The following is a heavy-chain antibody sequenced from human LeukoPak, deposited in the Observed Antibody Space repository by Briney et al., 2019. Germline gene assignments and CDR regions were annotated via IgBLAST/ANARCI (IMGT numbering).Heavy chain of an antibody. J-gene: IGHJ5*02. CDR3: ARMGSRFDP. CDR2: NYYSGST. Sequence: PSETLSLTCTVSGGSISSYYWSWIRQPPGKGLEWIGYNYYSGSTNYNPSLKSRVTISVDTSKNQFSLKLSSVTAADTAVYYCARMGSRFDPWGQGTLVTVSS. CDR1: GGSISSYY. V-gene: IGHV4-59*01. D-gene: IGHD3-10*01.